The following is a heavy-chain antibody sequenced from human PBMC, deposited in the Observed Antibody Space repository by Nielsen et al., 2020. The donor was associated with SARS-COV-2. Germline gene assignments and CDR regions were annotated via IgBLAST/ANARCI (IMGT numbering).Heavy chain of an antibody. J-gene: IGHJ4*02. D-gene: IGHD2-15*01. Sequence: ASVQVSCKASGYTFTGYYMHWLRQAPAQGLEWMGRINPNSGGTNYAQKFQGRVTMTRDTSISTAYMELSRLRSDDTAVYYCARDPIYCSGGSCYSGGVDYWGQGTLVTVSS. CDR2: INPNSGGT. CDR1: GYTFTGYY. V-gene: IGHV1-2*06. CDR3: ARDPIYCSGGSCYSGGVDY.